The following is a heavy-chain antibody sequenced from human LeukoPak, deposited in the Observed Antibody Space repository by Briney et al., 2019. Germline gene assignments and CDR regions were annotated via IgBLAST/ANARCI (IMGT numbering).Heavy chain of an antibody. CDR1: GYTFTGYY. J-gene: IGHJ6*02. CDR3: ARGAGATSYYYYYGMDV. D-gene: IGHD1-26*01. Sequence: ASVKVSCKASGYTFTGYYMHWVRQAPGQGLEWMGWINPNSGGTNYAQKFQGRVTMTRDTSISTAYMELSRLRSDDTAVYHCARGAGATSYYYYYGMDVWGQGTTVTVSS. V-gene: IGHV1-2*02. CDR2: INPNSGGT.